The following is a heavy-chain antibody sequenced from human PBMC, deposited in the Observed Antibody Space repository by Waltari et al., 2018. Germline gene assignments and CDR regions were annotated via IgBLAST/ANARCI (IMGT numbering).Heavy chain of an antibody. CDR1: GGSISSNS. CDR3: AREDQLLYLFDY. J-gene: IGHJ4*02. CDR2: IYTSGST. D-gene: IGHD2-2*02. V-gene: IGHV4-4*07. Sequence: QVQLQESGPGLVKPSETLSLTCTVSGGSISSNSWRWIRHHAGQGLAWIGRIYTSGSTNYNPSLKSRVTMSVDTSKNQFALKLSSVTAADTAVYYCAREDQLLYLFDYWGQGTLVTVSS.